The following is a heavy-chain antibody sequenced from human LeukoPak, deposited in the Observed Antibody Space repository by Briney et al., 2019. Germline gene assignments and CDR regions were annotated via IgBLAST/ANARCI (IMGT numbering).Heavy chain of an antibody. CDR3: ARDPATLGYCSGGSCR. J-gene: IGHJ4*02. V-gene: IGHV3-74*01. D-gene: IGHD2-15*01. CDR2: INSDGSST. Sequence: GGSLRLSCAASRFSFNSYWMHWVRQAPGMGLVWVSRINSDGSSTSYADSVKGRFTISRDNAKNSLYLQMNSLRAEDTAVYYCARDPATLGYCSGGSCRWGQGTLVTVSS. CDR1: RFSFNSYW.